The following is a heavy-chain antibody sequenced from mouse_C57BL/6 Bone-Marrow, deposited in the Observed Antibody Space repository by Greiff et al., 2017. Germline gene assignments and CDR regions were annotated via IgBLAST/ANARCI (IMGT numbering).Heavy chain of an antibody. J-gene: IGHJ4*01. CDR3: AKNGHYYGSSYGYYAMDY. CDR1: GFSLTSYG. V-gene: IGHV2-5*01. Sequence: QVQLQQSGPGLVQPSQSLSITCTVSGFSLTSYGVHWVRQSPGKGLEWLGVIWRGGSTDYNAAFMSRLSITKDNSKSQVFFKMNSLQADDTAIYYCAKNGHYYGSSYGYYAMDYWGQGTSVTVSS. D-gene: IGHD1-1*01. CDR2: IWRGGST.